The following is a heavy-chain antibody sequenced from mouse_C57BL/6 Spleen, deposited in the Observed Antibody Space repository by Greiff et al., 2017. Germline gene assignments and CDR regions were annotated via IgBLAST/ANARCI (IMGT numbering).Heavy chain of an antibody. CDR2: IHPNSGST. V-gene: IGHV1-64*01. CDR3: ARDGSSYWYFDV. D-gene: IGHD1-1*01. J-gene: IGHJ1*03. CDR1: GYTFTSYW. Sequence: QVQLQQPGAELVKPGASVKLSCKASGYTFTSYWMHWVKQRPGQGLEWIGMIHPNSGSTNYNEKFKSKATLTVDKSSSTAYMQLSSLTSEDSAVXYCARDGSSYWYFDVWGTGTTVTVSS.